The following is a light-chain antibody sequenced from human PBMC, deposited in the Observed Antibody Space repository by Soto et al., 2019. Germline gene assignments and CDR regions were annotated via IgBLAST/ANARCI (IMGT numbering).Light chain of an antibody. CDR3: LLSYSGARV. Sequence: QAVVTQEPSLTVSPGGTVTLTCGSSTGAVTSGHYPYWFQQKPGQAPRTLVYNTSDKHSWAPARFSGSLLGGKAALTLSGAQPEDEAEYYCLLSYSGARVFGGGTKATVL. V-gene: IGLV7-46*01. J-gene: IGLJ3*02. CDR2: NTS. CDR1: TGAVTSGHY.